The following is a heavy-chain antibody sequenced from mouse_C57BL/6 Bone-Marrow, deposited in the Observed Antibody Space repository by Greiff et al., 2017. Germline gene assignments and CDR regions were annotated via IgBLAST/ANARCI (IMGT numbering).Heavy chain of an antibody. CDR3: TGRGNLYAMDY. CDR2: LRLKSDNYAT. Sequence: EVHLVESGGGLVQPGGSLKLSCVASGFTFSNYWMNWVRQSPEKGLEWVAQLRLKSDNYATHYAESVKGRFTISRDDSKSSVYLQMNNLSAEDTGIYYCTGRGNLYAMDYWGQGTSVTVSS. V-gene: IGHV6-3*01. D-gene: IGHD2-1*01. J-gene: IGHJ4*01. CDR1: GFTFSNYW.